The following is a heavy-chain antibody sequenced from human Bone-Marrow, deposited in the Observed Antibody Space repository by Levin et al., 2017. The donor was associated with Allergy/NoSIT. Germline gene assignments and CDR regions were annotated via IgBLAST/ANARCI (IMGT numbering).Heavy chain of an antibody. CDR2: IYHSGST. Sequence: SQTLSLTCAVSGYSISSGYYWGWIRQPPGKGLEWIGSIYHSGSTYYNPSLKSRVTISVDTSKNQFSLKLSSVTAADTAVYYCARGVRDYSSGWEPPDYWGQGTLVTVSS. J-gene: IGHJ4*02. V-gene: IGHV4-38-2*01. D-gene: IGHD6-19*01. CDR3: ARGVRDYSSGWEPPDY. CDR1: GYSISSGYY.